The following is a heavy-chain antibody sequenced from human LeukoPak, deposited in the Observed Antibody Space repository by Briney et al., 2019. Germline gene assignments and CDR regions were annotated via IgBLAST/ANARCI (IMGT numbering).Heavy chain of an antibody. V-gene: IGHV4-39*07. CDR1: GGSISSSSYY. J-gene: IGHJ3*02. D-gene: IGHD5-12*01. CDR2: IYYSGST. Sequence: SETLSLTCTVSGGSISSSSYYWGWIRQPPGKGLEWIGSIYYSGSTYYNPSLKSRVTISVDTSKNQFSLKLSSVTAADTAVYYCARGRATGLRGAFDIWGQGTMVTVSS. CDR3: ARGRATGLRGAFDI.